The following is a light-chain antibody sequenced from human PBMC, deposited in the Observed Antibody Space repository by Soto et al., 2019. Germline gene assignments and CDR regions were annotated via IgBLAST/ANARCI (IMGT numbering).Light chain of an antibody. Sequence: EIVLTQSPVTLSLSPGDRATLSCRASQTVSTYLAWYQQKPGQAPRLLIHDASNRATGIPARFSGSGSGTDFTLTISSLEPEDFAVYYCQQRNNWSPDITFGQGTRLDIK. J-gene: IGKJ5*01. V-gene: IGKV3-11*01. CDR2: DAS. CDR3: QQRNNWSPDIT. CDR1: QTVSTY.